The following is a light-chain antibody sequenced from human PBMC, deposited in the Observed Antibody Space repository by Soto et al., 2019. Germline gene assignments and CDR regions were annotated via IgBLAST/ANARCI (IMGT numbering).Light chain of an antibody. J-gene: IGKJ4*01. CDR2: GAS. Sequence: EIVLTQSPGTLSLSPGERATLSCRASQSVSSSYLAWYQQKPGQAPRLLIYGASSRATGIPDRFSGSGSGTDFTLTISRLEPEDFAVYYCQQYGSSSLTCGGGPKVEIK. CDR3: QQYGSSSLT. CDR1: QSVSSSY. V-gene: IGKV3-20*01.